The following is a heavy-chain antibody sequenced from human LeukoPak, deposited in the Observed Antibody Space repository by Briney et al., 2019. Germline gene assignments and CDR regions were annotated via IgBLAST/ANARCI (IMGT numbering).Heavy chain of an antibody. CDR2: IYYSGST. D-gene: IGHD5-24*01. CDR1: GGSISSYY. Sequence: PSETLSLTCTVSGGSISSYYWSWIRQPPGKGLEWIGYIYYSGSTNYNPSLKSRVTISVDTSKNQFSLKLSSVTAADTAVYYCARGRRDGYNLDAFDIWGQGTMVTVSS. J-gene: IGHJ3*02. CDR3: ARGRRDGYNLDAFDI. V-gene: IGHV4-59*12.